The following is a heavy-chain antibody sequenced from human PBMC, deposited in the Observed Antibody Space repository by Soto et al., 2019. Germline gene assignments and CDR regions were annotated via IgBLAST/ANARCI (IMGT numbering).Heavy chain of an antibody. CDR2: IKQDGSEK. Sequence: VGSQRLSCAASGFTFSSYWMSWVRQAPGKGLEWVANIKQDGSEKYYVDSVKGRFTISRDNAKNSLYLQMNSLRAEDTAVYYCARAGLVGALDYWGQGTLVTVSS. CDR3: ARAGLVGALDY. V-gene: IGHV3-7*01. D-gene: IGHD1-26*01. CDR1: GFTFSSYW. J-gene: IGHJ4*02.